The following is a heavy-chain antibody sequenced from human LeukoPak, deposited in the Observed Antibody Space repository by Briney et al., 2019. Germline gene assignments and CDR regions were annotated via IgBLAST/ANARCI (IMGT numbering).Heavy chain of an antibody. CDR3: AREYPRAFDI. D-gene: IGHD2-2*02. J-gene: IGHJ3*02. Sequence: SVKVSCKASGGTFSTYTMIWVRQAPGQGLEWMGRIITTLGMANYAQKFQGRVTITADKSTSTAYMELSSLRSEDTAMYFCAREYPRAFDIWGQGTMVTVSS. CDR1: GGTFSTYT. V-gene: IGHV1-69*04. CDR2: IITTLGMA.